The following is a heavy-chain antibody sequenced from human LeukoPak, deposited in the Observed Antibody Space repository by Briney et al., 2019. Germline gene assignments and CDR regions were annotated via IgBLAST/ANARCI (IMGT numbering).Heavy chain of an antibody. CDR2: IYTSGST. J-gene: IGHJ5*02. D-gene: IGHD1-7*01. CDR3: AKTARTFAS. CDR1: GGSISSYY. V-gene: IGHV4-4*07. Sequence: PSETLSLTCTVSGGSISSYYWSWIRQPAGKGLEWIGRIYTSGSTNYNPSLKGRATLSLDTSKNQFSLRLTSVTAADTAVYYCAKTARTFASWGPGTLVTVSS.